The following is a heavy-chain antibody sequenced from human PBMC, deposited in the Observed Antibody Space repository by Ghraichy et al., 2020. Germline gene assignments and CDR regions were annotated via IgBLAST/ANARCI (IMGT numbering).Heavy chain of an antibody. J-gene: IGHJ6*02. D-gene: IGHD3-10*01. V-gene: IGHV1-69*13. CDR1: GGTFSTYA. Sequence: SVKVSCKASGGTFSTYAISWVRQAPGQRLEWMGAIIAIFGTPNYAQNFQGRVTITADESTSTASMELSSLRSEDTAVYYCAREGITYGMDVWGQGTTVTVSS. CDR3: AREGITYGMDV. CDR2: IIAIFGTP.